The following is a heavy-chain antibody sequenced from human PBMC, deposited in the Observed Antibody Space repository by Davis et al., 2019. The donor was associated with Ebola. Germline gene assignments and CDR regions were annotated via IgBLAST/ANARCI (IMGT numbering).Heavy chain of an antibody. V-gene: IGHV3-48*03. D-gene: IGHD2-15*01. CDR1: GFTFSSYE. CDR2: ISSSGSTI. CDR3: ARVPRIPWSYYYGMDV. Sequence: PGGSLRLSCAASGFTFSSYEMNWVRQAPGKGLEWVSYISSSGSTIYYADSVKGRFTISRDNAKNSLYLQMNSLRAEDTAVYYCARVPRIPWSYYYGMDVWGQGTTVTVSS. J-gene: IGHJ6*02.